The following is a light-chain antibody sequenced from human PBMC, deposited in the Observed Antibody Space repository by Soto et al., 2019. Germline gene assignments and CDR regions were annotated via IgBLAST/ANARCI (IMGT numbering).Light chain of an antibody. CDR3: SSYTSGNTYV. Sequence: QSVLTQPPSVSGSPGQSVAISCTGTSSDVGSYNRVSWYQQPPGTAPKVMIYEVSNRPSGVPDRFSGSKSGNTASLTISGLQAEVEADYYCSSYTSGNTYVFGTGTKVTVL. CDR2: EVS. CDR1: SSDVGSYNR. J-gene: IGLJ1*01. V-gene: IGLV2-18*02.